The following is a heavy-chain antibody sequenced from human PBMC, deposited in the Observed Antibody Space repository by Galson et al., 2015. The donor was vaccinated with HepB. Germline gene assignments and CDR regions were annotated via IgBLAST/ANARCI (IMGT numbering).Heavy chain of an antibody. J-gene: IGHJ4*02. V-gene: IGHV3-33*01. CDR2: IWYDGSNK. CDR3: ARDGVITVAVGPFDY. CDR1: GFTFSSYG. Sequence: SLRLSCAASGFTFSSYGMHWVRQAPGKGLEWVAVIWYDGSNKYYADSVKGRFTISRDNSKNTLYLQMNSLRAEDTAVYYCARDGVITVAVGPFDYWGQGTLVTVSS. D-gene: IGHD6-19*01.